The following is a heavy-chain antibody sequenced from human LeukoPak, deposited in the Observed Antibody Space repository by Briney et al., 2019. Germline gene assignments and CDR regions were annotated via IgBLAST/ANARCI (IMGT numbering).Heavy chain of an antibody. J-gene: IGHJ4*02. D-gene: IGHD5-24*01. CDR1: GGSISSSSYY. CDR3: ARGNLFRLQLFDY. Sequence: PSETLSLTCTVSGGSISSSSYYWGWIRQPPGKGLEWIGSIYYSGSTYYNPSLKSRVTISVDTSKNQFSLKLSSVTAADTAVYYCARGNLFRLQLFDYWGQGALVTVSS. CDR2: IYYSGST. V-gene: IGHV4-39*07.